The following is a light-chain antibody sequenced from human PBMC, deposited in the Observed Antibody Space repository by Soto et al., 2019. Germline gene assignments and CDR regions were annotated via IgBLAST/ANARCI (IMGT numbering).Light chain of an antibody. CDR2: GAW. V-gene: IGKV1-39*01. CDR1: QSITTF. Sequence: DIQMTQSPSSLSASVGDRVTITCRTSQSITTFLNWYQHKPGKAPKLLIYGAWSLQSGVPSRFSGSGSGTDFTLTISSLQPEDFGTYYCQQTYNSPYTFGQGTKVEIK. CDR3: QQTYNSPYT. J-gene: IGKJ2*01.